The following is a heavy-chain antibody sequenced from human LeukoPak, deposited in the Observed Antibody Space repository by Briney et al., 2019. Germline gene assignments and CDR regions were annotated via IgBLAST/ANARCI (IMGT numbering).Heavy chain of an antibody. CDR3: ARVWEYSSSSGPNWFDP. V-gene: IGHV4-34*01. J-gene: IGHJ5*02. CDR1: GGSFSGYY. D-gene: IGHD6-6*01. Sequence: SETLSLTCAVYGGSFSGYYWSWIHQPPGKGLEWIGEINHSGSTNYNPSLKSRVTISVDTSKNQFSLKLSSVTAADTAVYYCARVWEYSSSSGPNWFDPWGQGTLVTVSS. CDR2: INHSGST.